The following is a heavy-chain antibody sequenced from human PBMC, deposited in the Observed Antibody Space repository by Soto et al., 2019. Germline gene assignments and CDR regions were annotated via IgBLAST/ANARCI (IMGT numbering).Heavy chain of an antibody. CDR2: INQGGSVK. V-gene: IGHV3-7*04. Sequence: HPGGSLRLSCAASGFTFSSNWMSWVRQAPGRGLEWVANINQGGSVKYCVDSVKGRFTISRDNAKNSLYLQMNSLRAEDTAVYYCARDSYGLFDYWGQGTLVTVSS. D-gene: IGHD3-10*01. CDR3: ARDSYGLFDY. J-gene: IGHJ4*02. CDR1: GFTFSSNW.